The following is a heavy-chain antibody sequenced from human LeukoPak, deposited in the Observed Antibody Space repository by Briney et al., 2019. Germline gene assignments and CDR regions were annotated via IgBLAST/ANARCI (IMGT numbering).Heavy chain of an antibody. V-gene: IGHV3-48*01. D-gene: IGHD6-19*01. Sequence: GGSLRLSCAASGFTFSSYSMNWVRQAPGKGPEWVSYISSSSSTIYYADSVKGRFTISRDNAKNSLYLQMNSLRAEDTAVYYCAKAVAQYSGGWYDYWGQGTLVTVSS. CDR2: ISSSSSTI. J-gene: IGHJ4*02. CDR3: AKAVAQYSGGWYDY. CDR1: GFTFSSYS.